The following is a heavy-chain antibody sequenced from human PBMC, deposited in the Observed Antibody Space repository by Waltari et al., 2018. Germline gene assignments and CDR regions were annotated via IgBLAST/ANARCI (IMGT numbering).Heavy chain of an antibody. CDR2: IIPIFGTA. D-gene: IGHD3-9*01. V-gene: IGHV1-69*01. Sequence: QVQLVQSGAEVKKPGSSVKVSCKASGGTFSSYAISWVRQAPGQGLEWMGGIIPIFGTANYAQKFQGRVTITADESTSTAYMGLGSLRSEDTAVYYCARDWGGYDILTGYYDYWGQGTLVTVSS. CDR3: ARDWGGYDILTGYYDY. J-gene: IGHJ4*02. CDR1: GGTFSSYA.